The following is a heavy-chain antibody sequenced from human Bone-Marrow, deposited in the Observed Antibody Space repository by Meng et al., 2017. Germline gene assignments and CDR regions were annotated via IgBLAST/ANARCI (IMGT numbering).Heavy chain of an antibody. V-gene: IGHV4-4*02. D-gene: IGHD4-17*01. Sequence: QVELQESGPGLGKPSGTLSLTWAVSGYSISRSNWWSWVRQPPGKGLEWIGEIYHSGNTNYNASLKSRVTLSIDKSKNQFSLKLSSVTAADTAVYYCARHNYGDYGWFDPWGQGTLVTVSS. CDR2: IYHSGNT. J-gene: IGHJ5*02. CDR1: GYSISRSNW. CDR3: ARHNYGDYGWFDP.